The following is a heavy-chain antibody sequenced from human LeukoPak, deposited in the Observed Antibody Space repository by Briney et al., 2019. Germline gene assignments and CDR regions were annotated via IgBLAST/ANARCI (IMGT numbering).Heavy chain of an antibody. D-gene: IGHD3-10*01. CDR2: IFSTGTT. CDR1: GGSITSGTYY. Sequence: SQTLSLTCTVSGGSITSGTYYWNWIRQPAGKGLEWIGRIFSTGTTNYNPSLRSRVTMSVDTSKNQFSLNLSSVTAADTAVYYCARGAYASGSGNGFNIWGQGTTVTVSS. J-gene: IGHJ3*02. CDR3: ARGAYASGSGNGFNI. V-gene: IGHV4-61*02.